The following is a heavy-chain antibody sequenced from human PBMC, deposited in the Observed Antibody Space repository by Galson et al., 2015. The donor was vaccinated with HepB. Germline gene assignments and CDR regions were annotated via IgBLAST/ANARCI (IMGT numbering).Heavy chain of an antibody. D-gene: IGHD2-15*01. V-gene: IGHV3-21*01. CDR3: EVVDINMGMDV. Sequence: SLRLSCAASGFTFSSYSMNWVRQAPGKGLEWVSSISSSSSYIYYADSVKGRFTISRDNVKKSLYLQMNSLRAEDTAVYYCEVVDINMGMDVWGQGTTVTVSS. CDR1: GFTFSSYS. CDR2: ISSSSSYI. J-gene: IGHJ6*02.